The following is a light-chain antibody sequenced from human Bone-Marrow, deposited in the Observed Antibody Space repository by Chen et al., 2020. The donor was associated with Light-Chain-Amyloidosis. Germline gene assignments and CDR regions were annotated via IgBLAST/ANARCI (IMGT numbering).Light chain of an antibody. CDR2: EVT. Sequence: QSALTQPASVSGSPGQALTISCTGTSSDVGGAYHVSWYQQHPAQAPKLMIYEVTNRPSWVPDRFSSSKSDNTASLTISGLQTEDEADYFCSSYTITNTLVFGSGTRVTVL. J-gene: IGLJ1*01. CDR3: SSYTITNTLV. V-gene: IGLV2-14*01. CDR1: SSDVGGAYH.